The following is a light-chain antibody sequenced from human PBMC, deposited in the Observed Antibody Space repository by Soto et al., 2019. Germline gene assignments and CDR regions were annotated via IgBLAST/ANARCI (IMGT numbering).Light chain of an antibody. V-gene: IGLV2-14*01. J-gene: IGLJ2*01. CDR1: SSDVGGYKY. CDR3: SSYSTSRDVF. CDR2: EVS. Sequence: QSAPTQPASVSGSPGQSIIISCTGTSSDVGGYKYVSWYQQHPGKAPKLMIYEVSNRPSGVSNRFSGSKSDNTASLTISGLQAEDEADYYCSSYSTSRDVFFGGGTKVTVL.